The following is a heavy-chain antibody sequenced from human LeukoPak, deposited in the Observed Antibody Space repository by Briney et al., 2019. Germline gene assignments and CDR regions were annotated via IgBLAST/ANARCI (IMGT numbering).Heavy chain of an antibody. CDR1: GGSIRSASYY. V-gene: IGHV4-39*01. Sequence: SETLSLTCTVSGGSIRSASYYWGWIRQPPGKGLEWIGSIFYSGSTYYKSSLKSRVTISVDTSKNRFSLKLSSVTAADTAVFYCARLPRPSDILTAYENSFDYWGQGTLVTVSS. D-gene: IGHD3-9*01. J-gene: IGHJ4*02. CDR2: IFYSGST. CDR3: ARLPRPSDILTAYENSFDY.